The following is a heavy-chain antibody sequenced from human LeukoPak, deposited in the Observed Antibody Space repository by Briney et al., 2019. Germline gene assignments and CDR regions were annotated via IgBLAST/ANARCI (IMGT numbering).Heavy chain of an antibody. Sequence: SETLSLTCTVSGGSISSSSYYWGWIRQPPGKGLEWNGSIYYSGSTYYNPSLKSRVTISVDTSKNQFSLKLSSVTAADTAVYYCARNYDLWSGENYNWFDPWGQGTLVTVSS. J-gene: IGHJ5*02. V-gene: IGHV4-39*07. CDR2: IYYSGST. D-gene: IGHD3-3*01. CDR1: GGSISSSSYY. CDR3: ARNYDLWSGENYNWFDP.